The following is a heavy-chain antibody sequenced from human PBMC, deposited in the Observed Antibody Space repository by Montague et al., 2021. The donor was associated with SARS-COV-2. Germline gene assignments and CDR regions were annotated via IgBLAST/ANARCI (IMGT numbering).Heavy chain of an antibody. D-gene: IGHD2-21*01. J-gene: IGHJ5*01. CDR1: GGSISSSSYY. V-gene: IGHV4-39*07. CDR3: ARQDAWAYCGDECYRGWFDS. Sequence: SETLSLTCTVSGGSISSSSYYWGWIRQPPGKGLEWIGNIYYSGSTYYNPSLKSRVTISLDTSKNQFSLKLSSVTAADTAVYYCARQDAWAYCGDECYRGWFDSWGQGTLVTVSS. CDR2: IYYSGST.